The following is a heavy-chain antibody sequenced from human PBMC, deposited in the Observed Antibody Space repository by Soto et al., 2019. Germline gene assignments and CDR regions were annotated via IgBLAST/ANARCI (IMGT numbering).Heavy chain of an antibody. CDR3: AREVTMVRGATVYYYYGMDV. CDR2: IIPIFGTA. Sequence: QVQLVQSGAEVQKPGSSVKVSCKASGGTFSSYAISWVRQAPGQGLEWMGGIIPIFGTANYAQKFQGRVTITADESTSTAYMELSSLRSEDTAVYYCAREVTMVRGATVYYYYGMDVWGQGTTVTVSS. J-gene: IGHJ6*02. CDR1: GGTFSSYA. D-gene: IGHD3-10*01. V-gene: IGHV1-69*01.